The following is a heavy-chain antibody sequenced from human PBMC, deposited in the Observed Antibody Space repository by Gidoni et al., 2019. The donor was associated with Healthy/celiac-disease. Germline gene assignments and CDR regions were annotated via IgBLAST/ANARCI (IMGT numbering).Heavy chain of an antibody. Sequence: EVQLVESGGGLVKPGGSLSLSCAASGFTFSSYSMHWVRQAPGKGLEWVSSISSSSSYIYYADSVKGRFTISRDNAKNSLYLQMNSLRAEDTAVYYCARDRHYGSGSYYRGDDTPYWGQGTLVTVSS. CDR2: ISSSSSYI. CDR3: ARDRHYGSGSYYRGDDTPY. D-gene: IGHD3-10*01. CDR1: GFTFSSYS. J-gene: IGHJ4*02. V-gene: IGHV3-21*01.